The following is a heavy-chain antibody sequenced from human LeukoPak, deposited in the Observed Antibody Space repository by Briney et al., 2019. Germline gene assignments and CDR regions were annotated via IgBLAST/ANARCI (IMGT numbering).Heavy chain of an antibody. CDR1: GGSISSTSFY. Sequence: PSETLSLTCTVSGGSISSTSFYWGWIRQPPGKGLEWIGSIYNSGSTYYNPSLRSRVTISVDTSKNQFSLKLSSVTAADTAVYYCARHHTGGYYPTWGQGTLVTVSS. V-gene: IGHV4-39*01. J-gene: IGHJ5*02. CDR2: IYNSGST. CDR3: ARHHTGGYYPT. D-gene: IGHD3-22*01.